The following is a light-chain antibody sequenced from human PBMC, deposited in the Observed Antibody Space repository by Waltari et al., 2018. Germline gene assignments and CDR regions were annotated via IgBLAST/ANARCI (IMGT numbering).Light chain of an antibody. Sequence: ALTQPASVSGSPGQSTTLSCTGTSSVVVGYNYVSWYQQHPGKALKLMIYDVSKRSAGVSNRFSGSKSGTTASLTISGLQAEDDADYYCSSYTSSRVFGGVTKLTVL. CDR3: SSYTSSRV. J-gene: IGLJ3*02. CDR1: SSVVVGYNY. V-gene: IGLV2-14*01. CDR2: DVS.